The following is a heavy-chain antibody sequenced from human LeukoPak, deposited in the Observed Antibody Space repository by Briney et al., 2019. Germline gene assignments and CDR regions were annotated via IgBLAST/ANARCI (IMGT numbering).Heavy chain of an antibody. J-gene: IGHJ6*02. CDR1: GGSFSGYY. CDR3: GRRLDV. CDR2: ITHSGST. Sequence: PSETLSLTCAVYGGSFSGYYWTLIRQSPGKGLEWIGEITHSGSTNYNPSLKSRVTISVDTSKKQFSLKLTSVTAADTAVYYCGRRLDVWGQGTTVTVSS. V-gene: IGHV4-34*01.